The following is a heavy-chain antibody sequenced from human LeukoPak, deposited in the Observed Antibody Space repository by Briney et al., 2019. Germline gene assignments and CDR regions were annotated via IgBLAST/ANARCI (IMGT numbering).Heavy chain of an antibody. J-gene: IGHJ4*02. CDR1: GYTFTSYA. Sequence: ASVKVSCKASGYTFTSYAMNWVRQAPGQGLEWMGWINTNTGNPTYAQGFTGRFVFSLDTSVSTAYLQISSLKAEDTAVYYCARDKFSYYGSGSYPHFPDYWGQGTLVTVSS. CDR2: INTNTGNP. CDR3: ARDKFSYYGSGSYPHFPDY. V-gene: IGHV7-4-1*02. D-gene: IGHD3-10*01.